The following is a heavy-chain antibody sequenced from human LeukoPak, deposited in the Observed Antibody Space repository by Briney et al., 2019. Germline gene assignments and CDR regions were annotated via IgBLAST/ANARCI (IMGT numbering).Heavy chain of an antibody. CDR2: ISYSGSA. Sequence: SQTLSLTSTVSGGSISSGGYYWSWIRQHPGKGLEWIGYISYSGSASYNPSLRTRLTISIDTSKNQFTLTLSSVTAADTAVYYCARDRGLTTTGGCGMDVWGQGTTVTVSS. D-gene: IGHD4-17*01. CDR3: ARDRGLTTTGGCGMDV. J-gene: IGHJ6*02. CDR1: GGSISSGGYY. V-gene: IGHV4-31*03.